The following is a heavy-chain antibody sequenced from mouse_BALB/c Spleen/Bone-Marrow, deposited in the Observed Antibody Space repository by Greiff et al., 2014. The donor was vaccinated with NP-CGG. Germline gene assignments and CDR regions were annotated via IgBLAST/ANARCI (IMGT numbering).Heavy chain of an antibody. CDR3: ARDSFLITRALDY. CDR1: GFSLTGYG. CDR2: IWGDGST. J-gene: IGHJ4*01. V-gene: IGHV2-6-7*01. Sequence: VKLVESGAGLVAPSQSLSITCTVSGFSLTGYGVSWVRQPPGKGLEWLGMIWGDGSTDYNSALKSRLSISKDNSKSQVFLKMNSLQTDDTARYYCARDSFLITRALDYWGQGTSVTVSS. D-gene: IGHD2-4*01.